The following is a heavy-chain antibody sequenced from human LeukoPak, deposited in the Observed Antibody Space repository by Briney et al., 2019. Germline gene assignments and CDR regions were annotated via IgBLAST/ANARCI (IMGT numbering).Heavy chain of an antibody. CDR1: GFTFSSYA. V-gene: IGHV3-23*01. D-gene: IGHD3-22*01. CDR3: ASSLWVVMTLSAIDY. J-gene: IGHJ4*02. Sequence: GGSLRLSCAASGFTFSSYAMSWVRQAPGKGLEWVSAISGSGGSTYYADSVKGRFTISRDNSKNTLYLQMNSLRAEDTAVYYCASSLWVVMTLSAIDYWGQGTLVTVSS. CDR2: ISGSGGST.